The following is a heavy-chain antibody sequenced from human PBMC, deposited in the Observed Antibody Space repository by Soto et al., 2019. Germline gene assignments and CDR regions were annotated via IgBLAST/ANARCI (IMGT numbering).Heavy chain of an antibody. V-gene: IGHV3-23*01. J-gene: IGHJ4*02. CDR3: ATPIGKEHCSGGSCYSGGDY. D-gene: IGHD2-15*01. CDR1: GFTFFSYA. CDR2: ISGSGGST. Sequence: EVQLLESGGGLVQPGGSLRLSCAASGFTFFSYAMTWVRQAPGRGLEWVSGISGSGGSTDYADSVKGRFTISRDNSEITLYLQMNSLRAEDTAVYFCATPIGKEHCSGGSCYSGGDYWGQGTLVTVSS.